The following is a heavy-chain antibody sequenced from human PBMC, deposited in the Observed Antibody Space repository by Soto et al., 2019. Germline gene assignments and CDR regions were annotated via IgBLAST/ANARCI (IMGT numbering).Heavy chain of an antibody. Sequence: QLQLQESGPGLVKPSETLSLTCTVSGGSISSSSYYWGWLRQPPGKGLEWIGSIYYSGSTYYNPSLKSRVTISVDTSKNQFALKLSSVTAADTAVYYCSAHYDILTGYYLAYDYWGQGTLVTVSS. J-gene: IGHJ4*02. CDR3: SAHYDILTGYYLAYDY. V-gene: IGHV4-39*01. D-gene: IGHD3-9*01. CDR1: GGSISSSSYY. CDR2: IYYSGST.